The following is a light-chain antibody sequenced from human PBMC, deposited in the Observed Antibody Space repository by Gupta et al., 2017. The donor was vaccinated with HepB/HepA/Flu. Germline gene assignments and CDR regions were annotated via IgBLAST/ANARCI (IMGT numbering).Light chain of an antibody. CDR2: LGS. Sequence: EILMTQSPLSLSVTPGEPASISCRSSQSLLHSNTYNYLDWYLQKPGQSPQLLIYLGSNRASGVPDRFSGSGSGTDFTLKISRVEAEDVGLYYCMQALQTPLTFGGGTKVEIK. J-gene: IGKJ4*01. CDR1: QSLLHSNTYNY. CDR3: MQALQTPLT. V-gene: IGKV2-28*01.